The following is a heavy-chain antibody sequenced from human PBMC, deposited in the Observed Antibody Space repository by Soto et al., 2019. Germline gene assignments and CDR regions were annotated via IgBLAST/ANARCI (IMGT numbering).Heavy chain of an antibody. CDR3: ARVGSLVY. J-gene: IGHJ4*02. CDR2: IIPILGIA. D-gene: IGHD6-13*01. V-gene: IGHV1-69*02. Sequence: QVQLVQSGAEVKKPGSSVKVSCKASGGTFSSYTISWVRQAPGQGLEWMGRIIPILGIANYAQKFQGRVTKTADKSTNTAYMELSSLKSEDTAVYYCARVGSLVYWGQGTLVTVSS. CDR1: GGTFSSYT.